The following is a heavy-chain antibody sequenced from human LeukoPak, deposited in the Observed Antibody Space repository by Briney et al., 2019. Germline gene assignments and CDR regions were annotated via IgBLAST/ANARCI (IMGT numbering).Heavy chain of an antibody. CDR1: GYSLSRYW. CDR2: INPGDSDT. Sequence: GSLKISLQGSGYSLSRYWLGWVRQMPGKGPEGMGIINPGDSDTRYSPSFQGHVTISADKSISTAYLQWSSLKTSDTAMYFCARQAYSSGHDASDFWGQGTMVTVSS. V-gene: IGHV5-51*01. CDR3: ARQAYSSGHDASDF. J-gene: IGHJ3*01. D-gene: IGHD6-19*01.